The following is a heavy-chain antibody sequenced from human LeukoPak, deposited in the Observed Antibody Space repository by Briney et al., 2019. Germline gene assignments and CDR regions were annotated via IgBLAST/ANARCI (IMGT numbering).Heavy chain of an antibody. CDR2: IWYDGSNK. CDR3: ARVGTAAGPNWFDP. J-gene: IGHJ5*02. Sequence: PGRSLRLSCAASGFTFNTYSIHWVRQAPGKGLEWVAVIWYDGSNKYYADSVKGRFTISRDNSKNTLYLQMNSLRAEDTAVYYCARVGTAAGPNWFDPWGQGTLVTVSS. CDR1: GFTFNTYS. V-gene: IGHV3-33*08. D-gene: IGHD6-13*01.